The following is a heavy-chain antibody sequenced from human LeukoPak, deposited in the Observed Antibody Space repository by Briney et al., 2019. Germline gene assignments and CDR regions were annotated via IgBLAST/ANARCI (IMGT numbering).Heavy chain of an antibody. Sequence: GGSLRLSCAASGFTFTNYAMNWVRQAPGKGLEWVSTISGSGGSTYYADSVKGRFTISRDNSKNTLHLQMNSPRADDTAVYYCAKGQDFDFWSGSRFDPWGQGTLVTVSS. CDR3: AKGQDFDFWSGSRFDP. V-gene: IGHV3-23*01. CDR2: ISGSGGST. CDR1: GFTFTNYA. J-gene: IGHJ5*02. D-gene: IGHD3-3*01.